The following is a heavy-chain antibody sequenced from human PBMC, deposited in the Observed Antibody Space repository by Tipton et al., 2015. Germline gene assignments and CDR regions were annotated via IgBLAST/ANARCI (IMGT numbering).Heavy chain of an antibody. CDR3: ARGGAGYYYDSSGYLS. CDR2: SYYSGST. D-gene: IGHD3-22*01. J-gene: IGHJ5*02. CDR1: GDSISSGGYY. V-gene: IGHV4-31*03. Sequence: TLSLTCTVSGDSISSGGYYWSWSRQHPGKGLEWLGYSYYSGSTYYNPSLKSRLTLSVDMSKNQFSLKLSSVTAADTAVYYCARGGAGYYYDSSGYLSWGQGTLVTVSS.